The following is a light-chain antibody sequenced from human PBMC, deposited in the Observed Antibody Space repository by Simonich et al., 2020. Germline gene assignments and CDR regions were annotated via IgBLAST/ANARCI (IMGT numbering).Light chain of an antibody. CDR1: SSHIGSNT. Sequence: QSVLTQPPSASGTPGQRVTISCSGSSSHIGSNTVNWYQKLPGTAPKLLIYRNNQRPSGVPDRFSGSKSGTSASLAISGLQSEDEADYYCAAWDDSLNGWVFGGGTKLTVL. CDR2: RNN. CDR3: AAWDDSLNGWV. J-gene: IGLJ3*02. V-gene: IGLV1-44*01.